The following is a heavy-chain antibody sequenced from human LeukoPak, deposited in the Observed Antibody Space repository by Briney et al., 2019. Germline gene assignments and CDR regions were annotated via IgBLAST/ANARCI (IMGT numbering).Heavy chain of an antibody. CDR1: GFTFTNAW. CDR2: ISSSSSYT. J-gene: IGHJ4*02. CDR3: ARLSVGRDYFDY. D-gene: IGHD1-14*01. V-gene: IGHV3-11*03. Sequence: GGSLRLSCSASGFTFTNAWMSWVRQAPGKGLEWVSYISSSSSYTNYADSVKGRFTISRDNAKNSLYLQMNSLRAEDTAVYYCARLSVGRDYFDYWGQGTLVTVSS.